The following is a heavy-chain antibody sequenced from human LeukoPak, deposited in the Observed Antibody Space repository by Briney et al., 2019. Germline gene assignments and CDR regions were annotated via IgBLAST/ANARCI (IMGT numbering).Heavy chain of an antibody. D-gene: IGHD1-1*01. J-gene: IGHJ4*02. CDR1: GFTFSSYA. CDR3: AKEEYNWNDGTKFDY. Sequence: GGSLTLSCAASGFTFSSYAMSWVRQAPGKGLEWVSAISGSGGSTYYADSVKGRFTISRDNSKNTLYLQMNSLRAEDTAVYYCAKEEYNWNDGTKFDYWGQGTLVTVSS. V-gene: IGHV3-23*01. CDR2: ISGSGGST.